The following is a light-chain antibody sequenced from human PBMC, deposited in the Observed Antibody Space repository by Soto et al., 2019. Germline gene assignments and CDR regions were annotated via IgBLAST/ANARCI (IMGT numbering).Light chain of an antibody. CDR1: SSNIGAGYD. J-gene: IGLJ3*02. Sequence: QPVLTQPPSVSGAPGQRVTISCTGSSSNIGAGYDVHWYQQLPGTAPKLLIYGDNNRPSGVPDRFSGSKSGTSASLAITGLHAEDEADYDCQSYDSSLSAWVFGGGTKLTVL. CDR2: GDN. CDR3: QSYDSSLSAWV. V-gene: IGLV1-40*01.